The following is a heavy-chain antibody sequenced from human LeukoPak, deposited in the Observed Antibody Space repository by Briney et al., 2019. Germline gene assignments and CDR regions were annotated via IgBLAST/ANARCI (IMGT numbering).Heavy chain of an antibody. Sequence: GASLRLSCAASGFTFSSYAMSWVRQAPGKGLEWVSAISGSGGSTYYADPVKGRFTISRDNSKNTLYLQMNSLRAEDTAVYYCAKDQRMVERLGWLDPWGQGTLVTVSS. CDR1: GFTFSSYA. V-gene: IGHV3-23*01. CDR3: AKDQRMVERLGWLDP. CDR2: ISGSGGST. D-gene: IGHD1-1*01. J-gene: IGHJ5*02.